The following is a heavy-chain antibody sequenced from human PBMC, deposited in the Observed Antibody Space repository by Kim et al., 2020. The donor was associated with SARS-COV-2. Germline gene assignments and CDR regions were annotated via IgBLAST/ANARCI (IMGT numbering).Heavy chain of an antibody. CDR3: ARSYSSGYYSIDY. J-gene: IGHJ4*02. V-gene: IGHV4-31*03. CDR1: GGSISSGGYY. Sequence: SETLSLTCTVSGGSISSGGYYWSWIRQHPGKGLEWIGYIYYSGSTYYNPSLKSRVTISVDTSKNQFSLKLSSVTAADTAVYYCARSYSSGYYSIDYWGQGTLVTVSS. D-gene: IGHD3-22*01. CDR2: IYYSGST.